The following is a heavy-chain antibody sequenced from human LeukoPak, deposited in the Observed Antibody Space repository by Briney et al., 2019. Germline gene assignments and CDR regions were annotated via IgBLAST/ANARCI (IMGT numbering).Heavy chain of an antibody. D-gene: IGHD6-19*01. Sequence: SVKVSCKASGGTFSSYAISWVRQAPGQGLEWMRRIIPILGIANYAQKFQGRVTITADKSTSTAYMELSSLRSEDTAVYYCASARYSSGWYYYYGMDVWSQGTTVTVSS. J-gene: IGHJ6*02. CDR2: IIPILGIA. V-gene: IGHV1-69*04. CDR1: GGTFSSYA. CDR3: ASARYSSGWYYYYGMDV.